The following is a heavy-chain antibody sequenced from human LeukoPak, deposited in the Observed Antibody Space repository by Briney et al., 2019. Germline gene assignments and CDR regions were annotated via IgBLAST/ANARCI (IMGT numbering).Heavy chain of an antibody. Sequence: GGSLRLSCAASGFTFSSYWMHWVRQAPGKGLVWVSRINSDGSSTSYADSVKGRFTISRDNAKNTLYLQMDSLRAEDTAVYYCARGPGYSSSWYGTDLWGQGALVTVSS. CDR2: INSDGSST. D-gene: IGHD6-13*01. CDR3: ARGPGYSSSWYGTDL. J-gene: IGHJ5*02. V-gene: IGHV3-74*01. CDR1: GFTFSSYW.